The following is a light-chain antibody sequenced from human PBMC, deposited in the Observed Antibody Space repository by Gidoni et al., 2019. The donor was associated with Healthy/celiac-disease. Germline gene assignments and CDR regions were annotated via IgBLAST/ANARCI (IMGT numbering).Light chain of an antibody. CDR3: GTWDSSLSAVV. V-gene: IGLV1-51*01. Sequence: QSVLTQPPSVSAAPGQKATISCSGSSSNIGNQYVSWYQQLPGTAPKLLIYDNNKRPSGIPDRFSGSKSGTSATLGITGLQTGDEADYYCGTWDSSLSAVVFGGGTKLTVL. J-gene: IGLJ3*02. CDR2: DNN. CDR1: SSNIGNQY.